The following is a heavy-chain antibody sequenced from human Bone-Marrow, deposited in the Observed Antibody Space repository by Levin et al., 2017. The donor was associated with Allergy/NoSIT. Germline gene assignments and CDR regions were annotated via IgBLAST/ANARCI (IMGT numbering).Heavy chain of an antibody. CDR3: AREDGYVFDY. J-gene: IGHJ4*02. Sequence: SQTLSLTCSLSGGSISTGGFHWSWVRQRPGKGLEWIGYIYYSGNTYYNPSLQSRLSISIDTSKNQFSLRLTSVTAADTAVYYCAREDGYVFDYWGQGTLVTVAS. CDR1: GGSISTGGFH. D-gene: IGHD5-24*01. CDR2: IYYSGNT. V-gene: IGHV4-31*03.